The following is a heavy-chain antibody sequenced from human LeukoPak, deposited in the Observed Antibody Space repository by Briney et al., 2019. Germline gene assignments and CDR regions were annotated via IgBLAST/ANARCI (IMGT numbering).Heavy chain of an antibody. CDR3: AREFVAGTDSTLRYYYGMDV. V-gene: IGHV4-31*03. Sequence: SETLSLTCSVSGGSISSGDYCWNWIRQHPGKGLEWIGYIYYSGSTYYNPSLKSRVALSVDTSKNQFSLKLSSLTAADTAVYYCAREFVAGTDSTLRYYYGMDVWGQGTTVTVSS. CDR2: IYYSGST. D-gene: IGHD6-19*01. J-gene: IGHJ6*02. CDR1: GGSISSGDYC.